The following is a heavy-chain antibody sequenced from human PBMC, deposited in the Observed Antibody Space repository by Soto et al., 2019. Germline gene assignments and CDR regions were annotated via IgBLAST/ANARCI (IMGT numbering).Heavy chain of an antibody. J-gene: IGHJ6*02. D-gene: IGHD2-15*01. Sequence: QVQLVESGGGVVQPGRSLRLSCAASGFTFSNNGMHWVRQAPGKGLEWVAVIWYDGINKYYADPVKGRFIISRDNSKNTCYLQMNSLRAGDTAVYYCARDRVQMVDGLDVWGQGTTVTVSS. V-gene: IGHV3-33*01. CDR1: GFTFSNNG. CDR3: ARDRVQMVDGLDV. CDR2: IWYDGINK.